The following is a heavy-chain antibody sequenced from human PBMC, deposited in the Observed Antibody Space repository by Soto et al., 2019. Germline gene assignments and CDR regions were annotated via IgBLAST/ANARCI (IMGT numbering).Heavy chain of an antibody. CDR2: IYHSGST. Sequence: SETLSLTCAVSGGSISSGGYSWSWIRQPPGKGLEWIGYIYHSGSTYYNPSLKSRVTISVDSSKNQFSLKLSSVTAVDTAVYYCAISRHYSDGSNYSPFDFWGQGTLVTFSS. D-gene: IGHD3-22*01. J-gene: IGHJ4*02. CDR3: AISRHYSDGSNYSPFDF. V-gene: IGHV4-30-2*01. CDR1: GGSISSGGYS.